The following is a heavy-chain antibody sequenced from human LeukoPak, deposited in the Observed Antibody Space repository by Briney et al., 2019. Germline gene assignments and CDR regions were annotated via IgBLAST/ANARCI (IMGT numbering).Heavy chain of an antibody. D-gene: IGHD3-10*01. V-gene: IGHV4-39*01. Sequence: PSETLSLTCTVSGGSISSSSYYWAWIRQPPGKGLEWLGCIYSSGSTYYNPSLMSRVTISVDTPRRQFSLKLSSVTAADTAVYYCARLGGSGDTFDIWDQGTMVTVSS. J-gene: IGHJ3*02. CDR3: ARLGGSGDTFDI. CDR2: IYSSGST. CDR1: GGSISSSSYY.